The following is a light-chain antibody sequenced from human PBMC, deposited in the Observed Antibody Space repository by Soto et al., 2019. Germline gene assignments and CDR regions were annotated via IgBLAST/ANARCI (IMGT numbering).Light chain of an antibody. CDR3: AAWDDSLSGPV. CDR2: SNN. J-gene: IGLJ3*02. CDR1: SSNIGSNT. Sequence: QSVLTQPPSASGTPGQRVTISCSGSSSNIGSNTVNWYQQLPGTAPKLLIYSNNQRPSEVPDRFSGSKSGTSASLAISGLQSEDEADYYCAAWDDSLSGPVFGGGTKLTVL. V-gene: IGLV1-44*01.